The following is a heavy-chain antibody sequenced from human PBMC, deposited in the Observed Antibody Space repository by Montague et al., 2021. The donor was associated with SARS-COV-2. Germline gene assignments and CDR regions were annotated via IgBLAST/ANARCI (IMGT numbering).Heavy chain of an antibody. V-gene: IGHV2-70*01. Sequence: PALVKPTQTLTLTCTFSGFSRNTSGMCVSWIRQPPGKALEWLALIDWDEDQYYSTSLKTRLTISKDTSKNRVVLTMTNMDPIDTATYYCARSYGDYRDSYFDYWGKGTLVTVSS. CDR1: GFSRNTSGMC. J-gene: IGHJ4*02. CDR2: IDWDEDQ. D-gene: IGHD4-17*01. CDR3: ARSYGDYRDSYFDY.